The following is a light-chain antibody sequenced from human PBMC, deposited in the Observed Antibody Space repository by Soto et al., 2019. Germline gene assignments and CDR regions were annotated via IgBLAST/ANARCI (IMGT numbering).Light chain of an antibody. V-gene: IGKV1-5*01. CDR2: DAS. J-gene: IGKJ4*01. CDR1: QSISSW. CDR3: QQYNSFPLP. Sequence: DIQMNMSASTLSAYVKDRVTITCRASQSISSWLAWYQQKPGKAPKLLIYDASSLESGVPSRFSGSGSGTEFTLTISSLQPDDFAPYYCQQYNSFPLPFGGGTKVDIK.